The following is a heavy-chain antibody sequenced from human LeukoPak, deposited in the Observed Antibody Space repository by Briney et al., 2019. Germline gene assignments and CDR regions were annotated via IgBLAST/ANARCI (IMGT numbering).Heavy chain of an antibody. J-gene: IGHJ4*02. CDR1: GFTFSSYA. CDR2: ICGSGGST. D-gene: IGHD2-2*01. V-gene: IGHV3-23*01. CDR3: AKKYCSSTSCYFDY. Sequence: PGGSLRLSCAASGFTFSSYAMSWVRQAPGKGLEWVSAICGSGGSTYYADSVKGRFTISRDNSKNTLYLQMNSLRAEDTAVYYCAKKYCSSTSCYFDYWGQGTLVTVSS.